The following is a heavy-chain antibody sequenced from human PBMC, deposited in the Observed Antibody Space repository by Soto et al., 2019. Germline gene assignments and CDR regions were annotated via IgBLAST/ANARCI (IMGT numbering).Heavy chain of an antibody. CDR3: ERSPPGTTEYKWFDP. Sequence: PSETLSLTCAVSGYSISSSNWWGWIRQPPGKGLEWIGYIYYSGSTYYNPSLKSRVTMSVDTSKNQFSLKLSSVTAVDTAVYYCERSPPGTTEYKWFDPWGQGTLVTVSS. V-gene: IGHV4-28*01. J-gene: IGHJ5*02. D-gene: IGHD1-7*01. CDR2: IYYSGST. CDR1: GYSISSSNW.